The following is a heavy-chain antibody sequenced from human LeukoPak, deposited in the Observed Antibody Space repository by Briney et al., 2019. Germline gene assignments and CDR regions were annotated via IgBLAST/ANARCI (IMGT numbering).Heavy chain of an antibody. CDR2: IWYDGSEK. Sequence: GRSLRLSCAASGFNFNDSGMHWVRQAPGKGLEWVAVIWYDGSEKYYADSVKGRLTSSRDNSKNTLYLQMNSPRAEDTAVYYCARIAAAGFRWFDPWGQGTLVTVSS. J-gene: IGHJ5*02. CDR1: GFNFNDSG. D-gene: IGHD6-13*01. V-gene: IGHV3-33*01. CDR3: ARIAAAGFRWFDP.